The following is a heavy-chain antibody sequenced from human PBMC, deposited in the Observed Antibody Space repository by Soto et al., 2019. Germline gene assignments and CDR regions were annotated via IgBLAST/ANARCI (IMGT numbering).Heavy chain of an antibody. V-gene: IGHV1-69*01. D-gene: IGHD6-19*01. CDR2: IIPIFGTA. CDR1: RVAFSKFI. CDR3: AKVRYSSPMGYYYGMDV. Sequence: QAQLEQSGGEVKKPGSSVKVSCKASRVAFSKFIVTWVRQAPGLGLEWVGGIIPIFGTANYAQKFQGRVTITADESTSKSYMEVNNLRFEDTGVYYFAKVRYSSPMGYYYGMDVLGQGTTVTVPS. J-gene: IGHJ6*02.